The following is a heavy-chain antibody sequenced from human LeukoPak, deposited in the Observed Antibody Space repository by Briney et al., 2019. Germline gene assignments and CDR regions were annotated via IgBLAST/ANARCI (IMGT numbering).Heavy chain of an antibody. D-gene: IGHD6-19*01. CDR3: ARDLHGGWTWDY. V-gene: IGHV1-46*01. CDR2: IHPSDGDT. J-gene: IGHJ4*02. Sequence: ASVKVSCKASGYSFTSCLMHWVRHAPGQGFGWTGKIHPSDGDTNYAQRFQGRVTMTRDSSTATVYMEVSSLRSEDTAVYYCARDLHGGWTWDYWGQGTLLTVSS. CDR1: GYSFTSCL.